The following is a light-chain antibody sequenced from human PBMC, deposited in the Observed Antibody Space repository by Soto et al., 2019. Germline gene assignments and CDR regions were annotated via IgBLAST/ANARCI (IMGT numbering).Light chain of an antibody. CDR1: QSISSW. J-gene: IGKJ1*01. V-gene: IGKV1-5*03. Sequence: DIQMTQYPSSLSASVGERVTITCRASQSISSWLAWYQQKPGKARKLLIYKASTLKSGGPSRFSGSGSGTEFTLTISSLQPDDFATYYCQHYNSYSEAFGQGTKVDIK. CDR2: KAS. CDR3: QHYNSYSEA.